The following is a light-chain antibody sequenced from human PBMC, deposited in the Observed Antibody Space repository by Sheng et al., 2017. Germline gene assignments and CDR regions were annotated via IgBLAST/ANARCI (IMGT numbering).Light chain of an antibody. J-gene: IGKJ1*01. Sequence: ETVMTQSPVTLSVSPGERATLYCRASQSVRSNLAWYQQKPGQAPRLLIYGASSRATGIPDRFSGSGSGTDFTLTISRLEPEDFAVYYCQQYGSSPQTFGQGTKVEIK. CDR3: QQYGSSPQT. CDR2: GAS. V-gene: IGKV3-20*01. CDR1: QSVRSN.